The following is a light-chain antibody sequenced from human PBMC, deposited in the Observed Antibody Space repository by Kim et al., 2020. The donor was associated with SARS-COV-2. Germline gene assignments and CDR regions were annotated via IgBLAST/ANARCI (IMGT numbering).Light chain of an antibody. J-gene: IGLJ3*02. CDR2: GNS. CDR3: QSYDSSLSGWV. Sequence: QRVTIPCTGSSSNIGAAYDVHWYQHLPGTAPKLLIYGNSNRPSGVPDRFSGSKSGTSASLAITGLQAEDEADYYCQSYDSSLSGWVFGGGTQLTVL. CDR1: SSNIGAAYD. V-gene: IGLV1-40*01.